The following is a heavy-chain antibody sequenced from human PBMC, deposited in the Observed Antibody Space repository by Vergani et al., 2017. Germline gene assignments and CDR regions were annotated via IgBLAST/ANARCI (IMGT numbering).Heavy chain of an antibody. D-gene: IGHD3-10*01. CDR3: ARDGILWFGASEIYYYYGMDV. Sequence: EVQLVESGGGLVQPGGSLRLSCAASGFTFSSYSMNWVRQAPGKGLEWVSNISSSSSTIYYADSVKGRFTISRDNAKNSLYLQMNSMRDEDTAVYYCARDGILWFGASEIYYYYGMDVWGQGTTVTVSS. CDR2: ISSSSSTI. CDR1: GFTFSSYS. V-gene: IGHV3-48*02. J-gene: IGHJ6*02.